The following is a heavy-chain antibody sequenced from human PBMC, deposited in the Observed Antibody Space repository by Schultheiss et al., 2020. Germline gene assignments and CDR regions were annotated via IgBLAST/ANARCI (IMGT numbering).Heavy chain of an antibody. CDR3: AKDCDTSGWWSDY. Sequence: GGSLRISCAASGFTFSDYYMSWIRQAPGKGLEWVAVISYDGGNRHYADSVKGRFTISRDNSKNTLYLQMNSLRAEDTAVYYCAKDCDTSGWWSDYWGQGTMVTVSS. V-gene: IGHV3-30*18. CDR1: GFTFSDYY. J-gene: IGHJ4*02. D-gene: IGHD6-19*01. CDR2: ISYDGGNR.